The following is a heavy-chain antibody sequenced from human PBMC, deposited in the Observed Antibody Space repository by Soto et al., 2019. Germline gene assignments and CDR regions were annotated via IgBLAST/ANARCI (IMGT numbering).Heavy chain of an antibody. CDR3: AKSYSPDDSSGYFFDY. Sequence: GGSLRLSCAASGFTFSSYAMSWVRQAPGKGLEWVSAISGSGGSTYYADSVKGRFTSSRDNSKNTLYLQMNSLRAEDTAVYYCAKSYSPDDSSGYFFDYWGQGTLVTVSS. CDR1: GFTFSSYA. CDR2: ISGSGGST. D-gene: IGHD3-22*01. V-gene: IGHV3-23*01. J-gene: IGHJ4*02.